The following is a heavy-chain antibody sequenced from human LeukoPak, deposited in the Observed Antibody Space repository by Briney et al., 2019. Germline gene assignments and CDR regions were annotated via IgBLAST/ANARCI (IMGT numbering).Heavy chain of an antibody. V-gene: IGHV1-69*13. Sequence: AASVKVSCKASGYTFTGYYMHWVRQAPGQGLEWMGGIIPIFGTANYAQKFQGRVTITADESTSTAYMELSSLRSEDTAVYYCARGGYYCSSTSCYTGRYYYYYYMDVWGKGTTVTVSS. CDR3: ARGGYYCSSTSCYTGRYYYYYYMDV. D-gene: IGHD2-2*02. CDR1: GYTFTGYY. J-gene: IGHJ6*03. CDR2: IIPIFGTA.